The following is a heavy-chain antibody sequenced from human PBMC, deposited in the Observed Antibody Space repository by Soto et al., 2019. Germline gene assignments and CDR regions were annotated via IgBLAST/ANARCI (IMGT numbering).Heavy chain of an antibody. V-gene: IGHV3-48*02. CDR3: ARGYIAMDY. CDR2: ISISSTI. CDR1: GFTFSSYT. D-gene: IGHD2-21*01. J-gene: IGHJ4*02. Sequence: LRLSCAASGFTFSSYTMNWVRQAPGKGLEWLSYISISSTIYYADSVKGRFTISRDNAKNSLYLQMNSLRDEDTAVYYCARGYIAMDYWGQGTLVTVSS.